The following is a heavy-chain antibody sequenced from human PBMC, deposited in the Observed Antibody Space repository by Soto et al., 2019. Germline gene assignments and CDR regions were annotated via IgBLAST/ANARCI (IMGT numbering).Heavy chain of an antibody. D-gene: IGHD3-10*01. CDR2: ISYTETT. Sequence: TPGKGLEWIATISYTETTYYNPSLKSRVAISVDLSKNQFSLRLNSMTAADTAVYYCVSRPIFGFPYGPFDYWGQGALVTVSS. CDR3: VSRPIFGFPYGPFDY. J-gene: IGHJ4*02. V-gene: IGHV4-39*01.